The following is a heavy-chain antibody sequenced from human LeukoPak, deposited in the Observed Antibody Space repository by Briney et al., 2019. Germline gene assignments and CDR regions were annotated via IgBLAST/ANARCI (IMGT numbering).Heavy chain of an antibody. Sequence: PSETLSLTCTVSGGSISSYDWSWLRQPARKGLEWIGRTYTSGSTNYNPSLKSRVTMSVDMSKNQFSLKLSSMIAADTAVYYCARDGRWLQLGFDPWGQGTLVTVSS. CDR2: TYTSGST. D-gene: IGHD5-24*01. J-gene: IGHJ5*02. V-gene: IGHV4-4*07. CDR1: GGSISSYD. CDR3: ARDGRWLQLGFDP.